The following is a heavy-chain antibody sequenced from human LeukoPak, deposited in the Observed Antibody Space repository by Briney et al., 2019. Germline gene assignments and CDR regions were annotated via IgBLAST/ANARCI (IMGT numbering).Heavy chain of an antibody. CDR1: GFTVSSNY. J-gene: IGHJ4*02. CDR2: IYSGGST. CDR3: ARQYSYGPEGYYFDY. Sequence: PGGSLRLSCAASGFTVSSNYMSWVRQAPGKGLEWVSVIYSGGSTYYADSVKGRFTISRHNSKNTLYLQMNSLRAEDTAVHYCARQYSYGPEGYYFDYWGQGTLVTVSS. D-gene: IGHD5-18*01. V-gene: IGHV3-53*04.